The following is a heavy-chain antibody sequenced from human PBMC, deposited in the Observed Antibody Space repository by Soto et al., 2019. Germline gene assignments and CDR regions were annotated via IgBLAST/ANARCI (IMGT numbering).Heavy chain of an antibody. CDR3: VRGTRSPGLDN. J-gene: IGHJ4*02. CDR2: IKDDGIYQ. Sequence: GSLRLSGAASGFTFSNYWMNWVRQAPGKGLEWLGNIKDDGIYQHYVDSVRGRFTFSRDNSKNFLYLHINSLRTEDTAIYYCVRGTRSPGLDNWGQGTLVTVSS. D-gene: IGHD1-7*01. V-gene: IGHV3-7*03. CDR1: GFTFSNYW.